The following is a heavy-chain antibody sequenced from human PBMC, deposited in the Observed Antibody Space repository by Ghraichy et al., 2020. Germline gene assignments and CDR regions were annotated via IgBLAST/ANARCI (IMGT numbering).Heavy chain of an antibody. CDR3: ARVNCGGDCYSVYYYGMDV. Sequence: GGSLRLSCAASGFTVSSNYMSWVRQAPGKGLEWVSVIYSGGSTYYADSVKGRFTISRDNSKNTLYLQMNSLRAEDTAVYYCARVNCGGDCYSVYYYGMDVWGQGTTVTVSS. CDR2: IYSGGST. J-gene: IGHJ6*02. CDR1: GFTVSSNY. V-gene: IGHV3-53*01. D-gene: IGHD2-21*02.